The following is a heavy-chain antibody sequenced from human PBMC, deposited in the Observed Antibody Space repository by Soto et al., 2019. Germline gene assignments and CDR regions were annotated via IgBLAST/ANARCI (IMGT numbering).Heavy chain of an antibody. CDR3: ARRQRRTYYYYGMDV. V-gene: IGHV5-10-1*01. CDR2: IDPSDSYT. J-gene: IGHJ6*02. CDR1: GYSFTSYW. Sequence: GESLKISCKGSGYSFTSYWISWVRQMPGKGLEWMGRIDPSDSYTNYSPSFQGHVTISADKSISTAYLQWSSLKASDTAMYYCARRQRRTYYYYGMDVWGQGTTVTVSS.